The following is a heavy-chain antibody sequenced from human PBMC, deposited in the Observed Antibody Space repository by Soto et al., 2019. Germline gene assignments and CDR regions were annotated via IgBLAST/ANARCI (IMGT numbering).Heavy chain of an antibody. J-gene: IGHJ6*02. D-gene: IGHD4-17*01. CDR3: ARTTTPGPKHYYGMDV. CDR1: GGTFSSYA. V-gene: IGHV1-69*01. Sequence: QVQLVQSGAEVKKPGSSVKVSCKASGGTFSSYAISWVRQAPGQGLEWMGGIIPIFGTAYYAQKFQGRVTITADESTSTAYMELSSLRSEDTAVYYCARTTTPGPKHYYGMDVWGQGTTVTVSS. CDR2: IIPIFGTA.